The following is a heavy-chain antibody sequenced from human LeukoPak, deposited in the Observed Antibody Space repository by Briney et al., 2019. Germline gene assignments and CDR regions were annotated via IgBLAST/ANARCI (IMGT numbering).Heavy chain of an antibody. J-gene: IGHJ3*02. CDR1: GFTFSSYA. CDR3: ALPRDDDDDAFDI. V-gene: IGHV3-21*01. D-gene: IGHD1-1*01. CDR2: ISSSSYI. Sequence: GGSLRLSCAASGFTFSSYAMNWVRQAPGKGLEWVSSISSSSYIYYADSVKGRFTISRDNAKNSLYLQMNSLRAEDTAVYYCALPRDDDDDAFDIWGQGTMVTVSS.